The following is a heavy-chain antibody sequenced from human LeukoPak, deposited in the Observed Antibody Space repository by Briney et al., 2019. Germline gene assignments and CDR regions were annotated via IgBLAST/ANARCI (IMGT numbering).Heavy chain of an antibody. CDR1: GYTFTSYY. J-gene: IGHJ4*02. CDR2: INPSGGST. CDR3: ARLVPPIERGGGHYYDSSGYDSPDY. Sequence: ASVKVSCKASGYTFTSYYMHWVRQAPGQGLEWMGIINPSGGSTSYAQKFQGRVTMTRDMSTSTVYMELSSLRSEDTAVYYCARLVPPIERGGGHYYDSSGYDSPDYWGQGTLVTVSS. V-gene: IGHV1-46*01. D-gene: IGHD3-22*01.